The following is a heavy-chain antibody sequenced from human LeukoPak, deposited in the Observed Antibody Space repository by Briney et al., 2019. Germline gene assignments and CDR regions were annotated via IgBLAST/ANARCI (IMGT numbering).Heavy chain of an antibody. Sequence: PSETLSLTCTVSGGSISSSSYYWGWIRQPPGKGLEWIGSIYYSGSTYYNPSLKSRVTISVDTSKNQFSLKLSSVTAADTAVYYCARHPSGRGARSGYYPLNWFDPWGQGTLVTVSS. CDR2: IYYSGST. J-gene: IGHJ5*02. D-gene: IGHD3-22*01. CDR3: ARHPSGRGARSGYYPLNWFDP. V-gene: IGHV4-39*01. CDR1: GGSISSSSYY.